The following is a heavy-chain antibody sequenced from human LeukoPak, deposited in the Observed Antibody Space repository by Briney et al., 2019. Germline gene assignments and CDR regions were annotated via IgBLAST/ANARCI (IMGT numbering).Heavy chain of an antibody. CDR3: ARGFATNYDSSGYHFDY. CDR2: IYSGGST. V-gene: IGHV3-53*01. D-gene: IGHD3-22*01. J-gene: IGHJ4*02. CDR1: GFIVSSNY. Sequence: GGSLRLSCAASGFIVSSNYMSWVRQAPGKGLEWVSVIYSGGSTYYADSVKGRFTISRDNSKNTLYLQMNSLRAEDTAVYYCARGFATNYDSSGYHFDYWGQGTLVTVSS.